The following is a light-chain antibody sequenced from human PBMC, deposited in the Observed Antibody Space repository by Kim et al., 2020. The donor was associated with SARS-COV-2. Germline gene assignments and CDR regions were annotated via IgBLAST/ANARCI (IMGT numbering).Light chain of an antibody. J-gene: IGKJ2*03. V-gene: IGKV3-15*01. CDR1: GSVSDN. CDR3: QQYSYWPRS. CDR2: GVS. Sequence: SVSPGERAIVSCRASGSVSDNLAWYHQKPGQSPSLLIYGVSTRAAGVPARFSGSGSGTEFTLSISSLQFEDFGVYYCQQYSYWPRSFGQGTKLEI.